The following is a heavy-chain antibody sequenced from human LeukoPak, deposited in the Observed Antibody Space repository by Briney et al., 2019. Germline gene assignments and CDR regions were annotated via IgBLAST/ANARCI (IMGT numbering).Heavy chain of an antibody. Sequence: GSSVKVSCKTSGGSFSNYIITWVRQAPGQGLEWMGGIVPLFATPHYAQKYQGRLTIITDEPTSTAYMELSSLTSKDTAVYYCASRNDILTGYYPNSWGQGTLVVVSS. CDR1: GGSFSNYI. CDR3: ASRNDILTGYYPNS. V-gene: IGHV1-69*05. CDR2: IVPLFATP. D-gene: IGHD3-9*01. J-gene: IGHJ4*02.